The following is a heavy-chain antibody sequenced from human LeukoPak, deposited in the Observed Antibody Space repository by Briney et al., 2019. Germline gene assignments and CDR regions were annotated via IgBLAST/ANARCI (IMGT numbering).Heavy chain of an antibody. CDR1: GGSISSSSYY. V-gene: IGHV4-39*01. Sequence: SXXLSLTCTVSGGSISSSSYYWGWIRQPPGKGLEWIGSIYYSGSTYYNPSIKRRVTISVDTSKNQFSLKLSSVTAADTPVYYCARRYYDSSGFDAFYIWGQGTMVTVSS. CDR3: ARRYYDSSGFDAFYI. J-gene: IGHJ3*02. D-gene: IGHD3-22*01. CDR2: IYYSGST.